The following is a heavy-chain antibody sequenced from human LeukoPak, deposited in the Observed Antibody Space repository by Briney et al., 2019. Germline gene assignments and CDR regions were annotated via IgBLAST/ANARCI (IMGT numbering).Heavy chain of an antibody. V-gene: IGHV1-3*01. Sequence: ASVRVSCKASGYIFTNHVIHWVRQAPGQRLEWMGWINAGNGNTKYSQKFQGRVTITRDTSASTAYMELSSLKSEDTAVYYCARDSPDGTVVAALSTWGQGTLVTVSS. CDR3: ARDSPDGTVVAALST. CDR1: GYIFTNHV. CDR2: INAGNGNT. D-gene: IGHD2-15*01. J-gene: IGHJ4*02.